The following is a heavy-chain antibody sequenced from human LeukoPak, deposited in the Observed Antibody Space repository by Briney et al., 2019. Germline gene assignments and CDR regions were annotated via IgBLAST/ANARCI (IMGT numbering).Heavy chain of an antibody. D-gene: IGHD1-1*01. Sequence: GGSLRLSCAASGFTFSSYAMHWVRQAPGKGLEWVGVISYDGSNKYYADSVKGRFTISRDNSKNTLYLQMNSLRAEDTAVYYCARDRSWNDNYFDYWGQGTLVTVSS. J-gene: IGHJ4*02. CDR3: ARDRSWNDNYFDY. CDR1: GFTFSSYA. V-gene: IGHV3-30*04. CDR2: ISYDGSNK.